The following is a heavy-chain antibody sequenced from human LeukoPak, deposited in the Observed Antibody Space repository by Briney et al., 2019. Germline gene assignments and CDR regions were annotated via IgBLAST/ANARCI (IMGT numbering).Heavy chain of an antibody. V-gene: IGHV1-2*02. J-gene: IGHJ5*02. D-gene: IGHD3-3*01. CDR3: ARVGDFWSGYHPQDWFDP. CDR2: INPNSGGT. Sequence: ASVKLSCKASGYTFTGYYMHWVRQAPGQGLEWMGWINPNSGGTNYAQKFQGRVTMTRDTSISTAYIELSRLRSDDTAVYYCARVGDFWSGYHPQDWFDPWGQGTLVTVSS. CDR1: GYTFTGYY.